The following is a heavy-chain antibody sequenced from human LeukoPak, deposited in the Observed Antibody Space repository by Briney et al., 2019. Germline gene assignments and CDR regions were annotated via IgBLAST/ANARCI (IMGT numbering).Heavy chain of an antibody. V-gene: IGHV5-51*01. CDR2: INPGDSDA. Sequence: GESLKISCKGSGYSFTNYWIGWVRQMPGKDLEWMGIINPGDSDARYRPSFQGQVTISADKSISTAYLQWSSLKASDTAMYYCARFQSWLYAMDVWGQGTTVTVSS. CDR3: ARFQSWLYAMDV. D-gene: IGHD5-12*01. CDR1: GYSFTNYW. J-gene: IGHJ6*02.